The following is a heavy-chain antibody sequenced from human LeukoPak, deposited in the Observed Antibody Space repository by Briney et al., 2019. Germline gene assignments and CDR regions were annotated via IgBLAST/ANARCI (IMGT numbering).Heavy chain of an antibody. J-gene: IGHJ6*03. D-gene: IGHD5/OR15-5a*01. CDR2: ISSSSSTI. V-gene: IGHV3-48*04. CDR1: GFTFSSYS. CDR3: ARVYELREEDYYYYYMDV. Sequence: GGSLRLSCAASGFTFSSYSMNWVRQAPGKGLEGVSYISSSSSTIYYADSVKGRFTISRDNAKNSLYLQMDSLRAEDTALYYCARVYELREEDYYYYYMDVWGKGTTVTVSS.